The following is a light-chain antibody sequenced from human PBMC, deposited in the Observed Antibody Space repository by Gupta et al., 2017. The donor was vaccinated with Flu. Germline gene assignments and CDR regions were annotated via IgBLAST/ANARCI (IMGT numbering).Light chain of an antibody. V-gene: IGLV1-51*02. Sequence: QSVLTQPPSVSAAPGQKVTISCSGSSPNIGNNYVSWYQQLPGTAPKLLIYENNKRPSGIPDQFSGSKSGTSATLGITGLQTGDEADYYCGTWDSSLFVVFGGGTKLTVL. J-gene: IGLJ2*01. CDR1: SPNIGNNY. CDR2: ENN. CDR3: GTWDSSLFVV.